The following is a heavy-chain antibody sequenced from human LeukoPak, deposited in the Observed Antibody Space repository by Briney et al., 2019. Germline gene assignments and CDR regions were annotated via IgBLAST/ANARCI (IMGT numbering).Heavy chain of an antibody. V-gene: IGHV4-4*07. CDR1: GGSISSYY. CDR2: IYTSGST. Sequence: SETLSLTCTVSGGSISSYYWSWIRQPAGKGLEWIGRIYTSGSTNYNPSLKSRVTISVDTSKNQFSLKLSSVTAADTAVYYCARDKGYCSSTSCHSYYYYGMDVWGQGTTVTVSS. J-gene: IGHJ6*02. D-gene: IGHD2-2*02. CDR3: ARDKGYCSSTSCHSYYYYGMDV.